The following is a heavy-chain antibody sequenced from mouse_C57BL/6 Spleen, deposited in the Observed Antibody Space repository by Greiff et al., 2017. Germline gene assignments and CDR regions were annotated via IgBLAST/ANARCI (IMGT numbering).Heavy chain of an antibody. J-gene: IGHJ4*01. Sequence: EVMLVESEGGLVQPGSSMKLSCTASGFTFSDYYMAWVRQVPEKGLEWVANINSDGSSTYYMDYLKSSFTFSRDNAKNILYLQMSSLKSEDTATYYCARVYYGNYSSYYAMDYWGQGTSVTVAS. CDR2: INSDGSST. CDR3: ARVYYGNYSSYYAMDY. CDR1: GFTFSDYY. D-gene: IGHD2-1*01. V-gene: IGHV5-16*01.